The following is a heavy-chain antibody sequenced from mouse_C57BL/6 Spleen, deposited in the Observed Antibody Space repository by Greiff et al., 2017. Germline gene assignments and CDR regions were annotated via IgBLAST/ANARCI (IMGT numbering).Heavy chain of an antibody. J-gene: IGHJ3*01. D-gene: IGHD1-1*01. Sequence: EVQVVESGGGLVKPGGSLKLSCAASGFTFSSYAMSWVRQTPDKRLEWVATISDGGSYTYYPDNVKGRFTISRDNAKNNLYLQMIHLKSEDTTMYYCAREEFTTGVAPSAYWGQGTLVTVSA. CDR2: ISDGGSYT. CDR3: AREEFTTGVAPSAY. CDR1: GFTFSSYA. V-gene: IGHV5-4*01.